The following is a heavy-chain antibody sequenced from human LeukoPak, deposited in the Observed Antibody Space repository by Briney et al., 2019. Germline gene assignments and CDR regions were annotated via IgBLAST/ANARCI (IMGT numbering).Heavy chain of an antibody. D-gene: IGHD3-10*01. CDR3: AGGRATGYYYYGMDV. Sequence: PSETLSLTCAVYGGSFSGYYWSWIRQPPGKGLEWIGEINHSGSTNYNPSLKSRVTISVDTSMNQFSLKLSSVTAADTAVYYCAGGRATGYYYYGMDVWGQGTTVTVSS. CDR1: GGSFSGYY. V-gene: IGHV4-34*01. J-gene: IGHJ6*02. CDR2: INHSGST.